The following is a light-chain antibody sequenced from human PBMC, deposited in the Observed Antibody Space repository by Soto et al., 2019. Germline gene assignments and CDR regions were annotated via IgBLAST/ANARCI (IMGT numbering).Light chain of an antibody. V-gene: IGKV3-20*01. CDR1: QSVTSNY. CDR2: GAA. CDR3: QQYGTSLT. J-gene: IGKJ2*01. Sequence: EIVLTQSPGTLSLSPGERATLSCRASQSVTSNYLAWYQHKPGQAPRCLIYGAAIRSTGIPDRFSGSGSGTDFTLTISRLEPEDFAVYSCQQYGTSLTFGQGTKLEIK.